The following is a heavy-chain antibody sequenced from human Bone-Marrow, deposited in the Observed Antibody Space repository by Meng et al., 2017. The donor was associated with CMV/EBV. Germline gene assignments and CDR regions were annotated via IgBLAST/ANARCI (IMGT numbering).Heavy chain of an antibody. J-gene: IGHJ5*02. CDR3: ARDNVPAAIISWFAP. CDR1: GGSISSSSYY. V-gene: IGHV4-39*02. CDR2: IYYSGST. D-gene: IGHD2-2*01. Sequence: SETLSLTCTVSGGSISSSSYYWGWIRQPPGKGLEWIGSIYYSGSTYYNPSLKSRVTISVDTSKNQFSLKLSSVTAADTAVYYCARDNVPAAIISWFAPWGQGTLVTVSS.